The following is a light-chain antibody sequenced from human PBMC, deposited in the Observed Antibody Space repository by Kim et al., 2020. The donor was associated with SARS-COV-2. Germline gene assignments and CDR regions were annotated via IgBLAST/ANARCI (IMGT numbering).Light chain of an antibody. J-gene: IGLJ2*01. CDR1: KLGDKY. CDR2: QDS. Sequence: VSGSPEQTASITCSGDKLGDKYACWYQQKPGQSPVLVIYQDSKRPSGIPERFSGSNSGNTATLTISGTQAMDEADYYCQAWDSSVVFGGGTQLTVL. V-gene: IGLV3-1*01. CDR3: QAWDSSVV.